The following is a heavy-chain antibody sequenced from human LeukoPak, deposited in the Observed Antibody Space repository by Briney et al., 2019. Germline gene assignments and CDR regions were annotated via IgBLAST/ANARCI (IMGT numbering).Heavy chain of an antibody. V-gene: IGHV3-53*01. CDR2: IYSGGST. J-gene: IGHJ4*02. D-gene: IGHD2-2*01. CDR1: GFTVSSNY. Sequence: GGSLRLSCAASGFTVSSNYMSWVRQAPGKGLERVSVIYSGGSTYYADSVKGRFTISRDNSKNTLYLQMNSLRAEDTAVYYCAREMPGGSLYAFDYWGQGTLVTVSS. CDR3: AREMPGGSLYAFDY.